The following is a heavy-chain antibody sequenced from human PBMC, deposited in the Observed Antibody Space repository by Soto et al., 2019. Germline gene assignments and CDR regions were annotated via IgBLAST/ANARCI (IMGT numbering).Heavy chain of an antibody. D-gene: IGHD6-6*01. J-gene: IGHJ4*02. V-gene: IGHV3-7*01. CDR2: IKQDESEI. CDR1: GFTFSSHW. CDR3: VRYSRSPGPIDY. Sequence: PGGSLRLCCVASGFTFSSHWMTWARQTPGKGLEWVANIKQDESEIHYVDSVKGRFTVSRDNAKNSLYLQMNSLRAEDTAVYYCVRYSRSPGPIDYWGQGTQVTVSS.